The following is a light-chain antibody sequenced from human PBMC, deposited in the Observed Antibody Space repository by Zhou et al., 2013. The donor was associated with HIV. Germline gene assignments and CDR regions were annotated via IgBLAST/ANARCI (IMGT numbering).Light chain of an antibody. Sequence: DIQMTQSPSSLSASAGDRVTITCRASQTISNYLNWYQQKPGKAPKLLIYKASNLQSGVPSRFSGSGSGADFTLTINSLQPEDFATYYCQQAVSFPLTFGAGTKVDLK. J-gene: IGKJ4*01. CDR3: QQAVSFPLT. V-gene: IGKV1-39*01. CDR1: QTISNY. CDR2: KAS.